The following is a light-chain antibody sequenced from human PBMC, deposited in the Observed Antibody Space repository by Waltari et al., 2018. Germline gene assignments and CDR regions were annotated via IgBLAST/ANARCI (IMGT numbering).Light chain of an antibody. Sequence: DIQMTQSPSSLSASVGDRVTITCRASQRISSYLNWYQQKPGKAPKLLIYAASSLESGVPSRFSGSGFGTDFTLNINGLQAEDYAAYYCQQTYNNFRTFGQGTKVDVK. CDR1: QRISSY. CDR3: QQTYNNFRT. CDR2: AAS. J-gene: IGKJ1*01. V-gene: IGKV1-39*01.